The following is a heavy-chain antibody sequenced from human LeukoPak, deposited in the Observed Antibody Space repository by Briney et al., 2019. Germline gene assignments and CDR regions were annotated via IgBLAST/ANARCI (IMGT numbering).Heavy chain of an antibody. J-gene: IGHJ4*02. CDR2: IYYSGGT. CDR1: RGSLDSYY. Sequence: PSETLSLTCSVSRGSLDSYYWSWIRQPPGKGLEWIGYIYYSGGTNYNPSLKSRVTLSVDTSKNQFSLELNSVTAADTAVYYCARGGGYNLLIGSWGQGTLVTVSS. D-gene: IGHD5-24*01. CDR3: ARGGGYNLLIGS. V-gene: IGHV4-59*01.